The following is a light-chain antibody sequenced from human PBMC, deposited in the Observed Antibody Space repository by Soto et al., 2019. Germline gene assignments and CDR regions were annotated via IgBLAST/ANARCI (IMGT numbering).Light chain of an antibody. V-gene: IGLV2-8*01. CDR3: CSYAGGYHRWG. CDR2: EVN. Sequence: QSALTQPPSASGSPGQSVTISCTGTSSDVGSYDRVSWYQQPPGKAPKLIIYEVNKRPSGVPDRFSGSKSGNTASLTVSGLQADDDADYYCCSYAGGYHRWGFGGGTKLTVL. CDR1: SSDVGSYDR. J-gene: IGLJ3*02.